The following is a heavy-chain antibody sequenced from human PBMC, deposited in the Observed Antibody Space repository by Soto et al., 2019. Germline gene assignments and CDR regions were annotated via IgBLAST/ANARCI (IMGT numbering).Heavy chain of an antibody. CDR2: IIPIFGTA. V-gene: IGHV1-69*01. Sequence: QVQLVQSGAEVKKPGSSVNVSCKASGGTFSSYAISWVRQAPGQGLEWMGGIIPIFGTANYAQKFQGRVTITADEPTSTAYRALGTLRSEDTAVYYCASPADIAAPFDYWGQGTLVTVSS. CDR1: GGTFSSYA. CDR3: ASPADIAAPFDY. D-gene: IGHD5-12*01. J-gene: IGHJ4*02.